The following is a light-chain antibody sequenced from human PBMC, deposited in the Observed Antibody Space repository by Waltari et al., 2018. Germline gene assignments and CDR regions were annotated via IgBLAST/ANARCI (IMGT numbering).Light chain of an antibody. V-gene: IGLV3-10*01. CDR3: YSTDSSGDIWL. Sequence: SYELTHQPPASMSPGQTAKTTCSADALPKKDAYWYQQKAGQVPVLLIYEDIQLPSGIPERFSASSSGTMATLTISGVQVEDEADYYCYSTDSSGDIWLFGGGTKLTVL. CDR2: EDI. CDR1: ALPKKD. J-gene: IGLJ3*02.